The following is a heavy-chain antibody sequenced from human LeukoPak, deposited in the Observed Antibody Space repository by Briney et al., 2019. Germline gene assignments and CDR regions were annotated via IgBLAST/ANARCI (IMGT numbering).Heavy chain of an antibody. CDR1: GGSFSGCY. CDR2: INHSGST. CDR3: ASRSPYYDFWSGYY. D-gene: IGHD3-3*01. Sequence: SETLSLTCAVYGGSFSGCYWSWIRQPPGKGLEWIGEINHSGSTNYNPSLKSRVTISVDTSKNQFSLKLSSVTAADTAVYYCASRSPYYDFWSGYYWGQGTTVTVSS. J-gene: IGHJ6*02. V-gene: IGHV4-34*01.